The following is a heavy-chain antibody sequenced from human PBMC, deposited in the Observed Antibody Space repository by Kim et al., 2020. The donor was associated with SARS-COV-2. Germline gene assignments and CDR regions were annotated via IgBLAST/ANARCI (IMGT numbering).Heavy chain of an antibody. V-gene: IGHV3-30*18. Sequence: GGSLRLSCAASGFTFSSYGMHWVRQAPGKGLEWVAVISYDGSNKYYADSVKGRFTISRDNSKNTLYLQMNSLRAEDTAVYYCAKATPGYCSSTSCYNYYYYYGMDVWGQGTTVTVSS. J-gene: IGHJ6*02. D-gene: IGHD2-2*03. CDR3: AKATPGYCSSTSCYNYYYYYGMDV. CDR1: GFTFSSYG. CDR2: ISYDGSNK.